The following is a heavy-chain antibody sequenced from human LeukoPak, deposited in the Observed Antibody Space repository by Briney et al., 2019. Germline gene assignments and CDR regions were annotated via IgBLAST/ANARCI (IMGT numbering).Heavy chain of an antibody. V-gene: IGHV3-49*03. D-gene: IGHD4-23*01. CDR1: GFTFGDYA. J-gene: IGHJ4*02. CDR2: IRSKAYGGTT. Sequence: GGSLRLSCTASGFTFGDYAMSWFRQAPGKGLEWVGFIRSKAYGGTTEYAASVKGRFTISRDDSKSIAYLQMNSLKTEDTAVYYCTRSGTATVADYWGQGTLATVSS. CDR3: TRSGTATVADY.